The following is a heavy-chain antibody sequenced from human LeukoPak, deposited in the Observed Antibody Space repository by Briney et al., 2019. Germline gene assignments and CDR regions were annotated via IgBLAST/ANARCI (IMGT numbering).Heavy chain of an antibody. CDR2: INHSGST. J-gene: IGHJ4*02. Sequence: SETLSLTCTVSGGSISSSYWSWIRQPPGKGLEWIGEINHSGSTNYNPSLKSRVTISVDTSKNQFSLKLSSVTAADTAVYYCARRARVMVRGYYFDYWGQGTLVTVSS. V-gene: IGHV4-34*01. CDR1: GGSISSSY. D-gene: IGHD3-10*01. CDR3: ARRARVMVRGYYFDY.